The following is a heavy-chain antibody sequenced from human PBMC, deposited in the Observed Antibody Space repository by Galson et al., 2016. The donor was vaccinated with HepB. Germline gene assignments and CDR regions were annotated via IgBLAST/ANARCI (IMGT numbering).Heavy chain of an antibody. J-gene: IGHJ4*02. V-gene: IGHV4-39*01. D-gene: IGHD3-9*01. Sequence: SETLSLTCTVSGGSISSSRNYWGWIRQPPGKGLEWIGSIYYSGSTYYNPSLKSRAALSVDTSKNQFSLKLNSVTAADTAVYYCASSWVDILIGYNGGLFGYWGQGTLVTVSS. CDR2: IYYSGST. CDR1: GGSISSSRNY. CDR3: ASSWVDILIGYNGGLFGY.